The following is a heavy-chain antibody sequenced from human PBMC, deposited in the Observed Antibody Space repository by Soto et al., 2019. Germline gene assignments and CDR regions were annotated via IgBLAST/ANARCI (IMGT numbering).Heavy chain of an antibody. Sequence: QVQLQESGPGLVKPSQTLSLTCTVSGGSISSGGYYWSWIRQHPGKGLEWIGYIYYSGSTYYNPSLKSRVTISVETSKNQFSLKLSSVTAADTAVYYCARAPRGIAARKIYFDYWGQGTLVTVSS. D-gene: IGHD6-6*01. CDR3: ARAPRGIAARKIYFDY. CDR1: GGSISSGGYY. CDR2: IYYSGST. J-gene: IGHJ4*02. V-gene: IGHV4-31*03.